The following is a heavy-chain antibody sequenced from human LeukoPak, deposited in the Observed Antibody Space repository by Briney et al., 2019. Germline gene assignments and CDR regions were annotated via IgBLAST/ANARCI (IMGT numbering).Heavy chain of an antibody. D-gene: IGHD3-10*01. CDR2: ISAYNGNT. CDR3: ARDNGELVGYYGLDV. V-gene: IGHV1-18*01. J-gene: IGHJ6*02. CDR1: GYTFTSYG. Sequence: ASVKDSCKASGYTFTSYGISWVRQAPGQGLEWMGWISAYNGNTNYAQKLQGRVTMTTDTSTSTAYMELRSLRSDDTAVYYCARDNGELVGYYGLDVWGQGPTVTVSS.